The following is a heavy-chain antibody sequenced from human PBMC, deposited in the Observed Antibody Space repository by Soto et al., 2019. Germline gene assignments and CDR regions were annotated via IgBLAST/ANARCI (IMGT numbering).Heavy chain of an antibody. CDR1: GFTFSSYG. Sequence: QVQLVESGGGVVQPGRSLRLSCAASGFTFSSYGMHWVRQAPGKGLEWVAVISYDGSNKYYADSVKGRFTISRDNSKNTLYLQMNGLRAEDTAVCYCAKGEDYYDQRGAFDIWGQGTMVTVSS. CDR3: AKGEDYYDQRGAFDI. D-gene: IGHD3-22*01. V-gene: IGHV3-30*18. CDR2: ISYDGSNK. J-gene: IGHJ3*02.